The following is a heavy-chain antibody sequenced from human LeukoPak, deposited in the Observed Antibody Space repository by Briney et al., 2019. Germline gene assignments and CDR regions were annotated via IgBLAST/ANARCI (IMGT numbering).Heavy chain of an antibody. D-gene: IGHD2-2*01. CDR2: IIPIFGTA. J-gene: IGHJ4*02. CDR3: ARVRVGYCSSTSCRGPLDY. Sequence: SVKVSCKASGGTFSSYAISWVRQAPGQGLEWMGGIIPIFGTAKYAQKFQGRVTITTDESTSTAYMELSSLRSEDTAVYYCARVRVGYCSSTSCRGPLDYWGQGTLVTVSS. CDR1: GGTFSSYA. V-gene: IGHV1-69*05.